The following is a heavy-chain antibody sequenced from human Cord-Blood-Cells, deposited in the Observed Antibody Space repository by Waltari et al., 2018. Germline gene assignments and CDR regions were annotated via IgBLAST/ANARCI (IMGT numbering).Heavy chain of an antibody. Sequence: QVQLQESGPGLVKPSETLSLTCTASGYSITSGYYSGWIREPPGKGLEWIGSIYHSGSTYYNPSLKSRVTISVDTSKNQFSLKLSSVTAADTAVYYCARXGIWDDNWFDPWGQGTLVTVSS. CDR2: IYHSGST. D-gene: IGHD2-15*01. CDR3: ARXGIWDDNWFDP. CDR1: GYSITSGYY. V-gene: IGHV4-38-2*02. J-gene: IGHJ5*02.